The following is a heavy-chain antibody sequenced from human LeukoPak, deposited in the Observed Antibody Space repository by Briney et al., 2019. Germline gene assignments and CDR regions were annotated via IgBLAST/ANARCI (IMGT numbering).Heavy chain of an antibody. CDR1: GFTFSNYE. J-gene: IGHJ4*02. D-gene: IGHD1-26*01. CDR3: ARDLRGVGGSGFDY. CDR2: ISSSGSTI. Sequence: PGGSLRLSCAASGFTFSNYEMNWVRQAPGKGLEWVSYISSSGSTIYYADSVKGRFTISRDNAKNSLYLQMNSLRAEDTAVYYCARDLRGVGGSGFDYWGQRTLVTVSS. V-gene: IGHV3-48*03.